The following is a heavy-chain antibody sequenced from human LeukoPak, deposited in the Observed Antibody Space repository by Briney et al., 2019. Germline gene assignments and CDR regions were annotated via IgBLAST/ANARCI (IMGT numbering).Heavy chain of an antibody. CDR2: IYTSGST. J-gene: IGHJ3*01. CDR1: GGSISSYY. V-gene: IGHV4-4*07. CDR3: AKAGVRYFDSSGLYAFDF. Sequence: PSETLSLTCTVSGGSISSYYWSWIRQPAGKGLEWIGRIYTSGSTNYNPSLKSRVTMSVDTSKNQFSLKLSSVDAADTAVYYCAKAGVRYFDSSGLYAFDFWGQGTTVTVSS. D-gene: IGHD3-22*01.